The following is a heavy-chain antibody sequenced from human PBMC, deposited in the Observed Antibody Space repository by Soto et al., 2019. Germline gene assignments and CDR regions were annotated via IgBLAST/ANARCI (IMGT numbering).Heavy chain of an antibody. J-gene: IGHJ5*02. CDR1: GGTFSSYA. V-gene: IGHV1-69*13. Sequence: SVKVSCKASGGTFSSYAISWVRQAPGQGLEWMGGIIPIFGTANYAQKFQGRVTITADESTSTAYMELSSLRSEDTAVYYCAREALDLRFLGNRGFDPWGQGTLVTVSS. CDR3: AREALDLRFLGNRGFDP. CDR2: IIPIFGTA. D-gene: IGHD3-3*01.